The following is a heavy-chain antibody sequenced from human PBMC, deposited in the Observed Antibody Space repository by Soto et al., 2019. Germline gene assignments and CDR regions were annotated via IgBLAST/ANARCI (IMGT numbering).Heavy chain of an antibody. J-gene: IGHJ4*02. CDR1: GGSFSGYY. Sequence: SETLSLTCAVYGGSFSGYYWSWIRQPPGKGLEWIGEINHSGSTNYNPSPKSRVTISVDTSKNQFSLKLSSVTAADTAVYYCARGNRRKYSSNWYFSFGSIDYWGQGTLVTVSS. D-gene: IGHD6-13*01. CDR2: INHSGST. CDR3: ARGNRRKYSSNWYFSFGSIDY. V-gene: IGHV4-34*01.